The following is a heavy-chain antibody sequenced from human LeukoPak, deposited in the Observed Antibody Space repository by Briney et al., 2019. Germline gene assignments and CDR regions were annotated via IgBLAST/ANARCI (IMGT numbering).Heavy chain of an antibody. CDR2: ISSSSSYI. D-gene: IGHD1-26*01. CDR3: ARLVGATRLYNWFDP. V-gene: IGHV3-21*01. Sequence: GGSLRLSCAASGFTFSSYSMHWVRQAPGKGLEWVSSISSSSSYIYYADSVKGRFTISRDNAKNSLYLQMNSLRAEDTAVYYCARLVGATRLYNWFDPWGQGTLVTVSS. CDR1: GFTFSSYS. J-gene: IGHJ5*02.